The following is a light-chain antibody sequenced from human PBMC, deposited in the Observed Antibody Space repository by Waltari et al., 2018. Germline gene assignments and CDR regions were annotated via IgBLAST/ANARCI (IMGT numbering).Light chain of an antibody. CDR2: RVS. J-gene: IGKJ2*01. CDR1: QSLVHSDGNTH. CDR3: MQGTHWPYT. Sequence: DVVMTQSPLSLPVTLGQPASIPCQSSQSLVHSDGNTHLNWFQQRPGQSPRRLIYRVSNRDSGVPDRFSGSGSGTDFTLKISRVEAEDVGVYYCMQGTHWPYTFGQGTKLDIK. V-gene: IGKV2-30*02.